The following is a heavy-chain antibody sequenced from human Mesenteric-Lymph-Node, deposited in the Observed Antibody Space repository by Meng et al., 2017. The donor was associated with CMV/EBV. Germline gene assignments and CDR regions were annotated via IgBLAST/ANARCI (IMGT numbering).Heavy chain of an antibody. D-gene: IGHD6-13*01. J-gene: IGHJ4*02. CDR1: SLRDYY. Sequence: SLRDYYWSWIHQHPGKGLESIGEINHSGNTDYNPSIKSRVSISVDTSKNQFSLKLSSVTAADTAIDYSARGPWCPNSSCYNVPFDFWGLGTLVTVSS. V-gene: IGHV4-34*01. CDR3: ARGPWCPNSSCYNVPFDF. CDR2: INHSGNT.